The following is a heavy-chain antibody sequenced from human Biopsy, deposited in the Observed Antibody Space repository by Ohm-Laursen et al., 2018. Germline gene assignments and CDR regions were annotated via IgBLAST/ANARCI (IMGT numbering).Heavy chain of an antibody. J-gene: IGHJ5*01. CDR3: ARVRGGFLEWFDY. Sequence: SDTLSLTCSVSGESIGTYYWSWIRQPPGKVMEWIASIYYSGTTHKNPSLKSRVTISVDTSQGLLSLDLSPVTAADTAVYYCARVRGGFLEWFDYWGQGTLVTVSS. D-gene: IGHD3-3*01. CDR2: IYYSGTT. V-gene: IGHV4-59*07. CDR1: GESIGTYY.